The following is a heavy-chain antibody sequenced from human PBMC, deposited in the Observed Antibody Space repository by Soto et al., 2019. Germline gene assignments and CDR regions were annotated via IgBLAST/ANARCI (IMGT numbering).Heavy chain of an antibody. CDR3: ARHTRNQFDP. Sequence: PSETLSLTCTVSGDSMTSSSYYWGWIRQPPGKGLEWIGSIYYSERTSYNSGSTYYSPSLKSRVTISGDTSKSQFSLKRSSVTAADTAVYYCARHTRNQFDPWGQGTLVTVSS. CDR1: GDSMTSSSYY. J-gene: IGHJ5*02. V-gene: IGHV4-39*01. CDR2: IYYSERTSYNSGST.